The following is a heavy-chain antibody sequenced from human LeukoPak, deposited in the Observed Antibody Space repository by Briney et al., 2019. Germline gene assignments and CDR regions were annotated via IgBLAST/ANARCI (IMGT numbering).Heavy chain of an antibody. CDR1: GLTFRSYS. D-gene: IGHD4-23*01. Sequence: PGGSRRLSCAASGLTFRSYSMNWVRQAPGKGLDWVSSISISSSYIYYADSVKGRFTISRDNAKNSLYLQMNSLRAEDTAVYYCARRRLNYGSNSVDYWGQGTLVTVSS. CDR3: ARRRLNYGSNSVDY. CDR2: ISISSSYI. J-gene: IGHJ4*02. V-gene: IGHV3-21*01.